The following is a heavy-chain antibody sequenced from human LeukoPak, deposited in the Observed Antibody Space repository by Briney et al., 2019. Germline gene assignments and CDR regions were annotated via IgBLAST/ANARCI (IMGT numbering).Heavy chain of an antibody. Sequence: GGSLRLSCAASGFTFSSYAMSWVRQAPGKGLEWVSVISDSGGNTYYAESVKGRFTISRDNSKNTLYLQMNSLRAEDTAVYYCARDGGLGGSSWYSFVDYWGQGTLVTVSS. J-gene: IGHJ4*02. CDR3: ARDGGLGGSSWYSFVDY. CDR1: GFTFSSYA. V-gene: IGHV3-23*01. CDR2: ISDSGGNT. D-gene: IGHD6-13*01.